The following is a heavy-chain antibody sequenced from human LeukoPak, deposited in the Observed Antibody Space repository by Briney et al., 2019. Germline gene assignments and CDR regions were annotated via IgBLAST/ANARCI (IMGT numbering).Heavy chain of an antibody. V-gene: IGHV3-23*01. J-gene: IGHJ4*02. CDR2: ISGSGGST. CDR3: ARALNYYDSSGYLPDY. D-gene: IGHD3-22*01. CDR1: GFTFSSYA. Sequence: GGSLRLSCAASGFTFSSYAMSWVRQAPGKGLEWVSDISGSGGSTYYADSVKGRFTISRDNSKNTLYLQMNSLRAEDTAVYYCARALNYYDSSGYLPDYWGQGTLVTVSS.